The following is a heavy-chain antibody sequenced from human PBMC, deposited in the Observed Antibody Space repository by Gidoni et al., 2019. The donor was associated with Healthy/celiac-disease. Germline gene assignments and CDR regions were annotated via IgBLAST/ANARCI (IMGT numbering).Heavy chain of an antibody. Sequence: QVQLQQSGPGLEKPPQTLSLTCAISGDSVPSNSAAWNWIRQSPSRGLEWRGRTYYRAKWYNDYAVSVKSRITINPDTSKNQFSLQLNSVTPEDTAVYYCARALGDESLYGMDVWGQGTTVTVSS. CDR3: ARALGDESLYGMDV. D-gene: IGHD2-21*02. J-gene: IGHJ6*02. CDR2: TYYRAKWYN. V-gene: IGHV6-1*01. CDR1: GDSVPSNSAA.